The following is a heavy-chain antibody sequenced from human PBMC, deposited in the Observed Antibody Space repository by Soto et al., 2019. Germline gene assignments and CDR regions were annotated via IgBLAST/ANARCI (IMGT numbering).Heavy chain of an antibody. Sequence: GASVKVSWKAAGYTFTSYDINWGRQATGQGLEWMGWMNPNSGNTGYAQKFQGRVTMTRNTSISTAYMELSSLRSEDTAVYYCAREVKYSSSEPASNYYYYMDVWGKGTTVTVSS. CDR2: MNPNSGNT. V-gene: IGHV1-8*01. J-gene: IGHJ6*03. CDR1: GYTFTSYD. D-gene: IGHD6-6*01. CDR3: AREVKYSSSEPASNYYYYMDV.